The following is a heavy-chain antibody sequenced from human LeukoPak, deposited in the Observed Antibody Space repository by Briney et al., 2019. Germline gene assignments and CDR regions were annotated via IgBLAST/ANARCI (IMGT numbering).Heavy chain of an antibody. D-gene: IGHD1-1*01. V-gene: IGHV4-59*01. CDR3: AREGTSGTHLNWFDP. CDR2: IYGSGSI. Sequence: ADTLSLTCTVSGGSISSYYWSWIRQPPGKGLEWIGHIYGSGSINYNPSLKSRVTLSVDTSKNQFSLKLSSVTAADTAVYYCAREGTSGTHLNWFDPWGQGTLVT. J-gene: IGHJ5*02. CDR1: GGSISSYY.